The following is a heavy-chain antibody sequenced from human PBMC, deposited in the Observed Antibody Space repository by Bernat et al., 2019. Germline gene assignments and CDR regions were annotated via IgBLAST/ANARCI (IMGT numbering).Heavy chain of an antibody. Sequence: QVQLVDSGGGLVKPGGSLRLSCAASGFTFSDYYMSWIRQAPGKGLEWVSYISSSSSYTNYADSVKGRFTISRDNAKNSLYLQMNSLRAEDTAVYYCARDGSDLDSSGYPYYYYGMDVWGQGTTVTVSS. CDR2: ISSSSSYT. V-gene: IGHV3-11*05. CDR1: GFTFSDYY. D-gene: IGHD3-22*01. J-gene: IGHJ6*02. CDR3: ARDGSDLDSSGYPYYYYGMDV.